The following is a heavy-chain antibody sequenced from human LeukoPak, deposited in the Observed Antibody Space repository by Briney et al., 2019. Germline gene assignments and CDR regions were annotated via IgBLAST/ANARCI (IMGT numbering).Heavy chain of an antibody. V-gene: IGHV3-21*01. Sequence: PGGSLRLSCAASGFTFSSYSMNWVRQAPGKGLEWVSSISSSSSYIYYADSVKGRFTISRDNAKNSLYLQMNSLRAEDTAVYYCARGGIVVVPAAVPIEYYSYYGMDVWGQGTTVTVS. D-gene: IGHD2-2*01. CDR2: ISSSSSYI. CDR3: ARGGIVVVPAAVPIEYYSYYGMDV. J-gene: IGHJ6*02. CDR1: GFTFSSYS.